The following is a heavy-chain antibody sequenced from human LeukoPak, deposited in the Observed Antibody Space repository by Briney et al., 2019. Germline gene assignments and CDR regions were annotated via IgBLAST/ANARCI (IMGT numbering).Heavy chain of an antibody. CDR2: ISSSSSSI. Sequence: MSGGSLRLSCAASGFTFSSYSMNWVRQAPGKGLEWVSPISSSSSSITYADSGKVRFTISRDNAQHSLYLQMNRLRAEDTAVYYCARDYVDTAMVPTFDYWGQGTLVTVSS. J-gene: IGHJ4*02. CDR3: ARDYVDTAMVPTFDY. V-gene: IGHV3-21*01. D-gene: IGHD5-18*01. CDR1: GFTFSSYS.